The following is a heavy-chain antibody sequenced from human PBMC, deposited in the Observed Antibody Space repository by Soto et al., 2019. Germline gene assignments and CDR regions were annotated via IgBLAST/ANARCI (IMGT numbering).Heavy chain of an antibody. Sequence: SETLSLTCDVSGVSISSSHWWCWLRQPPGKGLEWIGEVCHSGSANYNPSLKSRVSMSVDKSKNQFSLRLTSVTAADTALYFCARIAVVPSALDPWGQGTLVTVSS. CDR2: VCHSGSA. CDR1: GVSISSSHW. D-gene: IGHD2-2*01. CDR3: ARIAVVPSALDP. J-gene: IGHJ5*02. V-gene: IGHV4-4*02.